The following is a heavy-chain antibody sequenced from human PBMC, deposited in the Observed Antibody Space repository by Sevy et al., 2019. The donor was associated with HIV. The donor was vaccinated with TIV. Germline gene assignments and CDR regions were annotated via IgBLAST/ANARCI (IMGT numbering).Heavy chain of an antibody. CDR3: VGPMLTYRSGWGYYDY. V-gene: IGHV4-39*01. CDR1: GASISDSGYY. CDR2: SNYSGNT. Sequence: SETLSLTCTVSGASISDSGYYWGWIRQPPGKGLEWIATSNYSGNTFYNPSLKSRVTISADMSKNQFSVQLNSVTAADTAVYYCVGPMLTYRSGWGYYDYWGQGTVVTVSS. D-gene: IGHD6-19*01. J-gene: IGHJ4*02.